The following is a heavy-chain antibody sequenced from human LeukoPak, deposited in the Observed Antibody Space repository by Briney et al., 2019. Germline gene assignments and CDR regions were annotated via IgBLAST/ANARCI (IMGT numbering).Heavy chain of an antibody. Sequence: PGGSLRLSCAASGFTFSSYGMHWVRQAPGKGLEWVAVISYDGSNKYYADSVKGRFTISRDNSKNTLYLQMNSLRAEDTAVYYCAEDSRITRYHYYGSGNEIYWGQGTLVTVSS. CDR3: AEDSRITRYHYYGSGNEIY. J-gene: IGHJ4*02. CDR1: GFTFSSYG. D-gene: IGHD3-10*01. V-gene: IGHV3-30*18. CDR2: ISYDGSNK.